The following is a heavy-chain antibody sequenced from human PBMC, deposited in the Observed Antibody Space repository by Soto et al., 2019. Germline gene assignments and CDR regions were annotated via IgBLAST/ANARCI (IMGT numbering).Heavy chain of an antibody. CDR3: ARAIAGYCSGGSCKGGWFDP. CDR2: IYPGDSDT. D-gene: IGHD2-15*01. V-gene: IGHV5-51*01. J-gene: IGHJ5*02. Sequence: GESLKISCKGSGYSFTSYWIGWVRQMPGKGLEWMGIIYPGDSDTKYSPSFQGQVTISADKSISTAYLQWSSLKASDTAMFYCARAIAGYCSGGSCKGGWFDPGGQGTLVNVSS. CDR1: GYSFTSYW.